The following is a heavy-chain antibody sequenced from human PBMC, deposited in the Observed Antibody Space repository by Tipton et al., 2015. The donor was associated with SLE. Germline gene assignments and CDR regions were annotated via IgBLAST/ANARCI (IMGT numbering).Heavy chain of an antibody. J-gene: IGHJ6*03. D-gene: IGHD3-3*01. Sequence: TLSLTCTVSGGSISSSSYYWGWIRQPPGKGLEWIGSFYYSGSTYYNPSLKSRVTISVDTSKNQFSLKLSSVTAADTAVYYCARGFPTYYDFWSGPYYMDVWGKGTTVTVSS. CDR2: FYYSGST. V-gene: IGHV4-39*07. CDR3: ARGFPTYYDFWSGPYYMDV. CDR1: GGSISSSSYY.